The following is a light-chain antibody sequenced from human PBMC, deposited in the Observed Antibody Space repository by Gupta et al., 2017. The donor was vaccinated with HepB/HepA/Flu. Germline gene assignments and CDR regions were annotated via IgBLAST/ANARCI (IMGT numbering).Light chain of an antibody. J-gene: IGLJ1*01. V-gene: IGLV2-14*03. CDR2: DVS. CDR1: SGDIGSYKW. CDR3: SSYTMRSTYV. Sequence: QSALTQPASVSGSPGQSITISCTGTSGDIGSYKWVSWYQQHPGKSPQLITYDVSSRPSGISSRFSAAKSGNTASLTISGLHTEDEADYCCSSYTMRSTYVFGTGTRVTVL.